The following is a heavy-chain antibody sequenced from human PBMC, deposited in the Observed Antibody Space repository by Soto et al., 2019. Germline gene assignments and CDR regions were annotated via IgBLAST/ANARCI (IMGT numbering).Heavy chain of an antibody. D-gene: IGHD2-15*01. CDR1: GGTFSSYT. CDR2: IIPILGIA. V-gene: IGHV1-69*02. CDR3: ASEGRHCSGGSCYYYYYMDV. Sequence: ASVKVSCKASGGTFSSYTISWVRQAPGQGLEWMGRIIPILGIANYAQKFQGRVTITADKSTSTAYLELSSLRSEDTAVYYCASEGRHCSGGSCYYYYYMDVWGKGTTVTVS. J-gene: IGHJ6*03.